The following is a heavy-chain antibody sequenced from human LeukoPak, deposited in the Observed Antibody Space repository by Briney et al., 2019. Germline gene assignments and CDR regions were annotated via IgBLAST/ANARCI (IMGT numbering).Heavy chain of an antibody. D-gene: IGHD4-17*01. Sequence: GGSLRLSCAASGFTFSSYAMSWVRQAPGKGLEGVSYISSSGSTIYYADSVKGRFTISRDNAKNSLYLQMNSLRAEDTAVYYCARFGTTVTRNYWGQGTLVTVSS. CDR2: ISSSGSTI. CDR3: ARFGTTVTRNY. J-gene: IGHJ4*02. V-gene: IGHV3-48*03. CDR1: GFTFSSYA.